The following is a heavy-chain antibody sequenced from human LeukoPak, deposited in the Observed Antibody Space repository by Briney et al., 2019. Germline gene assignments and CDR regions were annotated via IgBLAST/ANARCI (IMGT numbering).Heavy chain of an antibody. J-gene: IGHJ5*02. CDR2: IYYRVTS. CDR1: GDSISTYY. Sequence: SETLSLTCTVSGDSISTYYWSWIRQPPGKGLEWIGYIYYRVTSDYNPSLKSRVTMSVDMSTRQISLKLSSVTAADTAVYYCARVAIGAAGLSPWFDPWGQGTLVTVSS. D-gene: IGHD6-13*01. V-gene: IGHV4-59*01. CDR3: ARVAIGAAGLSPWFDP.